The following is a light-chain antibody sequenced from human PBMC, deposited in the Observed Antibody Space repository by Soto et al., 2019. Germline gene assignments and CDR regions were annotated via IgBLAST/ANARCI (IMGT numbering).Light chain of an antibody. Sequence: EIVLTQSPGTLSLSPGERATLSCRASQSVSSSYLAWYQQKPGQAPRLLIYGASSSATGIPDGFSGSGSGADFTLTISRLEPEDVAVYCCQQYGSSPPVTFGQGTRLEIK. V-gene: IGKV3-20*01. J-gene: IGKJ5*01. CDR1: QSVSSSY. CDR3: QQYGSSPPVT. CDR2: GAS.